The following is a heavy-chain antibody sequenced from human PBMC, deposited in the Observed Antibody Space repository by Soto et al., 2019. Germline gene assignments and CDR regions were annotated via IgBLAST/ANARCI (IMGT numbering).Heavy chain of an antibody. CDR2: INPNSGGT. V-gene: IGHV1-2*02. CDR3: ARDRETGTTPYFDY. J-gene: IGHJ4*02. Sequence: ASVKVSCTASGYTFTGYYMHWVRQAPGQGLEWMGWINPNSGGTNYADSVKGRFTISRDNSKNTLYLQMNSLRAEDTAVYYCARDRETGTTPYFDYWGQGTLVTVSS. D-gene: IGHD1-7*01. CDR1: GYTFTGYY.